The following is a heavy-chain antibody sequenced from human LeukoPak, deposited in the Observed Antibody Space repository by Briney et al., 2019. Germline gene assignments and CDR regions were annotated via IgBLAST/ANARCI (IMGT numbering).Heavy chain of an antibody. CDR2: FDPEDGET. D-gene: IGHD7-27*01. CDR1: GYTLTELS. Sequence: ASVTVSCMVSGYTLTELSMHWVRQAPGKGLEWVGGFDPEDGETIYAQKFQGRVTMTEDTSTDTACMELSSLRSEDTAVYYCATAELAGDRRYFDYWGQGTLVTVSS. J-gene: IGHJ4*02. V-gene: IGHV1-24*01. CDR3: ATAELAGDRRYFDY.